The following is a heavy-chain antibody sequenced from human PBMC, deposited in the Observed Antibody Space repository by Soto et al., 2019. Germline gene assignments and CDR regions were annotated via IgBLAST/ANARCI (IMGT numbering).Heavy chain of an antibody. CDR1: GFTFSSYS. CDR3: ARDGYGDYPQDY. Sequence: EVQLVESGGDLVKPGGSLRLSCAASGFTFSSYSMNWVRQAPGKGLEWVSSISSSSSYIYYADSVKGRFTISRDNAKNSLYLQMNSLRAEDTAVYYCARDGYGDYPQDYWGQGTLVTVSS. V-gene: IGHV3-21*01. D-gene: IGHD4-17*01. CDR2: ISSSSSYI. J-gene: IGHJ4*02.